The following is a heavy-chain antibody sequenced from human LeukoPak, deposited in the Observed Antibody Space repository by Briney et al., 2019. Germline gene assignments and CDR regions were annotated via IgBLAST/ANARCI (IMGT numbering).Heavy chain of an antibody. CDR3: ARQFRLRDAFDI. D-gene: IGHD4-17*01. CDR2: IYYSGST. CDR1: GGSISSYY. V-gene: IGHV4-59*08. Sequence: PSETLSLTCTVSGGSISSYYWSWIRQPPGKGLEWIGYIYYSGSTNYNPSLKSRVTISVDTSKNQFSLKLSSVTAADTAVYYCARQFRLRDAFDIWGQGTMVTVSS. J-gene: IGHJ3*02.